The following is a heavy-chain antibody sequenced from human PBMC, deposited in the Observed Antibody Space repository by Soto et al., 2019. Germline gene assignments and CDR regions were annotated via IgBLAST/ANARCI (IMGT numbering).Heavy chain of an antibody. CDR2: IIPIFGTA. J-gene: IGHJ3*02. Sequence: SVNVSCKASGGTFSSYSISWVRQAPGQGLEWMGGIIPIFGTANYAQKFQGRVTITADESTSTAYMELSSLRSEDTAVYYCAYLASIAAGGTAFDIWGQGTMVTV. CDR1: GGTFSSYS. V-gene: IGHV1-69*13. D-gene: IGHD6-13*01. CDR3: AYLASIAAGGTAFDI.